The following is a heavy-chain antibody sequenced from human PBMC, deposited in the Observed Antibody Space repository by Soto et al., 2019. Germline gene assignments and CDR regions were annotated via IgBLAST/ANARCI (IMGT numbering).Heavy chain of an antibody. J-gene: IGHJ4*02. D-gene: IGHD3-22*01. V-gene: IGHV4-30-4*01. CDR1: GGSISSGDYY. CDR2: IYYSGST. CDR3: ARRKYYYDSSGYMGGFDY. Sequence: QVQLQESGPGLVKPSQTLSLTCTVSGGSISSGDYYWSWIRQPPGKGLEWIGYIYYSGSTYYNPSLEGRVTISVDTSKNQFSLKLSSVTAADTAVYYCARRKYYYDSSGYMGGFDYWGQGTLVTVSS.